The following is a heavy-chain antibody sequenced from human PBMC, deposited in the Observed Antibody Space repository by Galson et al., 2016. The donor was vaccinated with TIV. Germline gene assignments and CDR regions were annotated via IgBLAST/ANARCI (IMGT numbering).Heavy chain of an antibody. D-gene: IGHD4-17*01. Sequence: SLRLSCAASGFAFSSFAMTWVRQAPGKGLEWVSRISAGGGRTDYADSVKGRFTISRDNPKNTLQLKMSSLSADDTAVYFCAKMDRSGFDYVRRFDFWGQGTLATVSS. J-gene: IGHJ4*02. CDR3: AKMDRSGFDYVRRFDF. CDR1: GFAFSSFA. CDR2: ISAGGGRT. V-gene: IGHV3-23*01.